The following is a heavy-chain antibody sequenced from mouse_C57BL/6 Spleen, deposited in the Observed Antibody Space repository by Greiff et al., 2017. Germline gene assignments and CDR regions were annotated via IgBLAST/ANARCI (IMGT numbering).Heavy chain of an antibody. CDR1: GFTFSSYA. D-gene: IGHD1-1*01. V-gene: IGHV5-9-1*02. Sequence: EVKVVESGEGLVKPGGSLKLSCAASGFTFSSYAMSWVRQTPEKRLEWVAYISSGGDYIYYADTVKGRFTISRDNARNTLYLQMSSLKSEDTAMXYCTRGDYYGSSPYWYFDVWGTGTTVTVSS. CDR3: TRGDYYGSSPYWYFDV. J-gene: IGHJ1*03. CDR2: ISSGGDYI.